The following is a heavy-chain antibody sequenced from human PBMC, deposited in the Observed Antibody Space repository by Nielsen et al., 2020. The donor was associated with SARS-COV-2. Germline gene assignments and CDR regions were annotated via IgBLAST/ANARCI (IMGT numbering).Heavy chain of an antibody. CDR3: ATSSAYCSGGSCPRWFDP. J-gene: IGHJ5*02. CDR1: GGALTLFS. D-gene: IGHD2-15*01. CDR2: FDPEDGET. Sequence: ASVKVSCKVSGGALTLFSMHWVRQAPGKGLEWMGGFDPEDGETIYAQKFQGRVTMTEDTSTDTAYMELSSLRSEDTAVYYCATSSAYCSGGSCPRWFDPWGQGTLVTVSS. V-gene: IGHV1-24*01.